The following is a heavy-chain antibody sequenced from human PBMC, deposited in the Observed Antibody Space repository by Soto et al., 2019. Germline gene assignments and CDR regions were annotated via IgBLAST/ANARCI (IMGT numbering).Heavy chain of an antibody. V-gene: IGHV4-30-4*01. CDR2: IYYSGST. Sequence: QVQLQESGPGLVKPSQTLSLTCTVSGGSISSGDYYWSWIRQPPGKGLEWIGYIYYSGSTYYNPSLKSRVTISVDTSKNQFSLKLSSVTAADTAVYYCARDKPNDDVVVLRLGRYYYYYYGMDVWGQGTTVTVSS. CDR3: ARDKPNDDVVVLRLGRYYYYYYGMDV. J-gene: IGHJ6*02. CDR1: GGSISSGDYY. D-gene: IGHD2-15*01.